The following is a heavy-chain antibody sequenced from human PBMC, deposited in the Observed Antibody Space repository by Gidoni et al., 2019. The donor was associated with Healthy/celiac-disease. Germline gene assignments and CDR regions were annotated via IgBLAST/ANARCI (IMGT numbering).Heavy chain of an antibody. Sequence: QVQLQESGPGLVKPSETLSLTCTVPGGSISSYYWSWTRQPPGKGLEWIGYIYYSGSTNYNPSLKSRVTISVDTSKNQFSLKLSSVTAADTAVYYCARGSSTVTIDYWGQGTLVTVSS. CDR3: ARGSSTVTIDY. J-gene: IGHJ4*02. V-gene: IGHV4-59*01. D-gene: IGHD4-17*01. CDR1: GGSISSYY. CDR2: IYYSGST.